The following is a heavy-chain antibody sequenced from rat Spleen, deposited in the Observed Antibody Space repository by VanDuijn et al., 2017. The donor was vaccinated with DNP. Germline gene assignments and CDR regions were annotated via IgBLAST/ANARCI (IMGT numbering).Heavy chain of an antibody. D-gene: IGHD1-12*02. Sequence: EVQLVESGGGLVQPGRSLKLSCAASGFTFSDYYMAWVRQAPTKGLEWVAYISPSGGSTYYRDSVKGRFTVSRDNAKSSLYLQMDSLRSEDTATYYCARHGHYYDGSYYYEWYFDFWGPGTMVTVSS. J-gene: IGHJ1*01. CDR2: ISPSGGST. CDR3: ARHGHYYDGSYYYEWYFDF. CDR1: GFTFSDYY. V-gene: IGHV5-25*01.